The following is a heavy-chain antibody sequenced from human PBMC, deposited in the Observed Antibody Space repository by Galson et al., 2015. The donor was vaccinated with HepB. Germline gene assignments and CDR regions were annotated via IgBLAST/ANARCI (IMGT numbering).Heavy chain of an antibody. CDR2: ISSNGGST. CDR1: GFTFSSYA. V-gene: IGHV3-64*01. D-gene: IGHD3-10*01. J-gene: IGHJ4*02. Sequence: SLRLSCAASGFTFSSYAMHWVRQAPGKGLEYVSAISSNGGSTYYANSVKGRFTISRDNSKNTLYLQMGSLRAEDMAVYYCARSEGDIWFGAAFDYWGQGTLITVSS. CDR3: ARSEGDIWFGAAFDY.